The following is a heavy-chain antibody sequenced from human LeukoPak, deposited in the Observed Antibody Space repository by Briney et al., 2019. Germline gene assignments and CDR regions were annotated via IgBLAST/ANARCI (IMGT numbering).Heavy chain of an antibody. CDR2: ISSSSSTI. Sequence: GGSLRLSCAASGFTFSSYSMNWVRQAPGKGLEWVSYISSSSSTIYYADSVKGRFTISRDNAKNTLYLQMNSLRAEDTAVYYCARENVVVPAAAMDLYYYYYYMDVWGKGTTVTVSS. CDR3: ARENVVVPAAAMDLYYYYYYMDV. D-gene: IGHD2-2*01. J-gene: IGHJ6*03. V-gene: IGHV3-48*01. CDR1: GFTFSSYS.